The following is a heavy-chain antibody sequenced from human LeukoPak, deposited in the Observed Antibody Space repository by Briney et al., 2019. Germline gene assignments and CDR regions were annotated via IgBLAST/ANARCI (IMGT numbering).Heavy chain of an antibody. V-gene: IGHV1-69*04. CDR3: ARVNSVGMTTLPSDWFDP. J-gene: IGHJ5*02. CDR1: GGTFSSYA. Sequence: ASVKVSCKASGGTFSSYAISWVRQAPGQGLEWMGRIIPILGIANYAQKFQGRVTITADKSTSTAYMELSSLRSEDTAVYYCARVNSVGMTTLPSDWFDPWGQGTLVTVSS. D-gene: IGHD3-16*01. CDR2: IIPILGIA.